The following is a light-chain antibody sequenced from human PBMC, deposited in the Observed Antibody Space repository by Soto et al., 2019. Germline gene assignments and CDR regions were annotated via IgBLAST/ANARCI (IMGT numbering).Light chain of an antibody. CDR1: SGFSSYV. V-gene: IGLV4-69*01. CDR2: INSDGSH. J-gene: IGLJ3*02. Sequence: QLVLTQSPSASASLGDSVKLTCTLSSGFSSYVIAWHQQRPEKGPRHLMKINSDGSHTKGDGIPDRFSGSSSGAERYLIISRLQSEDEADYYCQTWATGIRVFGGGTKLTVL. CDR3: QTWATGIRV.